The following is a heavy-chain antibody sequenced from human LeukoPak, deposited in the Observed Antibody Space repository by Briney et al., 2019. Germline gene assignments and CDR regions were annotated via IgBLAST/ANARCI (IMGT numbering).Heavy chain of an antibody. J-gene: IGHJ4*02. CDR1: GGSISYY. CDR3: ARATSDSSGYYYFDY. CDR2: IYYSGST. D-gene: IGHD3-22*01. V-gene: IGHV4-59*01. Sequence: SETLSLTCTVSGGSISYYWSWIRQPPGKGLEWIGYIYYSGSTNYNPSLKSRVTISVDTSKNQFSLKLSSVTAADTAVYYCARATSDSSGYYYFDYWGQARLGTVSS.